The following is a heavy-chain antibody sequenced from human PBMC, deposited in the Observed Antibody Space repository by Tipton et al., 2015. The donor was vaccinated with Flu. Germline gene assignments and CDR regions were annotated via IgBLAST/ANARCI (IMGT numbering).Heavy chain of an antibody. Sequence: QLVQSGAEVMKPGESLMISCKGSGYIFANYRIAWVRQVPGKGLEWMGIIFPADSETAYSPSFQGQVTISVDKSINTAYLQWTSLKASDTAIYFCVRRDPFGWVFFDYWGQGSLVSVSS. CDR1: GYIFANYR. V-gene: IGHV5-51*03. J-gene: IGHJ4*02. D-gene: IGHD3-9*01. CDR2: IFPADSET. CDR3: VRRDPFGWVFFDY.